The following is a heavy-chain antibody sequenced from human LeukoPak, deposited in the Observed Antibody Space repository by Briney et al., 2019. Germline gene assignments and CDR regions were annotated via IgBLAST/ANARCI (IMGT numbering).Heavy chain of an antibody. D-gene: IGHD2-15*01. J-gene: IGHJ4*02. Sequence: SETLSLTCAVYGGSFSGYYWSWIRQPPGKGLEWIGEINHSGSTNYNPSLKSRVTISVDTSKNQFSLKLSSVTAADTAVYYCARVLDSGGSCYSDYWGQGTLVTVSS. CDR3: ARVLDSGGSCYSDY. CDR1: GGSFSGYY. V-gene: IGHV4-34*01. CDR2: INHSGST.